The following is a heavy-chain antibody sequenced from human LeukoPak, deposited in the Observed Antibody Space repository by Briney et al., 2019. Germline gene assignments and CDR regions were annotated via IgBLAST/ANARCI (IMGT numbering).Heavy chain of an antibody. Sequence: PSETLSLTCTVSVHSISSYYWSWIRQPPGKGREGIGYIYYCGSSNYNTSLKSRVTISLHTSKNQHAQNLSSVTAADTAVYYCARQEIRGTYYYDSPPSGGFQHLGQGTLVNVSS. CDR2: IYYCGSS. V-gene: IGHV4-59*08. D-gene: IGHD3-22*01. CDR1: VHSISSYY. J-gene: IGHJ1*01. CDR3: ARQEIRGTYYYDSPPSGGFQH.